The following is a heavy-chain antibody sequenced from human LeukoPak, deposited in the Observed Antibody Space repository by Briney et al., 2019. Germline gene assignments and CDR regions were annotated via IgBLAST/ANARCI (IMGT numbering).Heavy chain of an antibody. CDR2: IYPGDSDT. D-gene: IGHD2-21*02. Sequence: GESLTISCQGSGYTFTTNWIGWVRQMPGRGLEWIGIIYPGDSDTRYSPSFQGQVTISADKSINTAYLRWSSLKASDTAMYYCARSPCGGDCYSGHFQHWGQGTLVTVSS. V-gene: IGHV5-51*01. J-gene: IGHJ1*01. CDR3: ARSPCGGDCYSGHFQH. CDR1: GYTFTTNW.